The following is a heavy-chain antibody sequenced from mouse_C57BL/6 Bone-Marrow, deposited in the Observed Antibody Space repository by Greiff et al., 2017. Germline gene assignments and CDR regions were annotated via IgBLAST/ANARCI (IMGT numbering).Heavy chain of an antibody. CDR2: IYPGDGDT. Sequence: VQLQESGPELVKPGASVKISCKASGYAFSSSWMNWVKQRPGKGLEWIGRIYPGDGDTNYNGKFKGKATLTADKSSSTAYMQLSSLTSEDSAVYFCARDGYYGSSLYAMDYWGQGTSVTVSS. D-gene: IGHD1-1*01. V-gene: IGHV1-82*01. J-gene: IGHJ4*01. CDR1: GYAFSSSW. CDR3: ARDGYYGSSLYAMDY.